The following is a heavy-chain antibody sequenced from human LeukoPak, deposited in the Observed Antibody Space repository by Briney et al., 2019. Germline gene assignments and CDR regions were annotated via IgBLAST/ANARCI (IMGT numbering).Heavy chain of an antibody. D-gene: IGHD3-10*01. V-gene: IGHV4-59*12. J-gene: IGHJ5*02. CDR1: GASISRYY. CDR2: ISYRGST. Sequence: ASETLSLTCTVYGASISRYYWGWIRQPPGKALEWIGHISYRGSTNYITSLNSRVTISVDTSKNQFSLKLSSVTSADTAVYYCARVRRGLWSPRFSWFDPWGQGTLVTVSS. CDR3: ARVRRGLWSPRFSWFDP.